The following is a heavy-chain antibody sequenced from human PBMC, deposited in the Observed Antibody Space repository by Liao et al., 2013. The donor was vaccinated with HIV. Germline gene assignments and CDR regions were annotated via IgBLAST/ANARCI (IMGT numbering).Heavy chain of an antibody. CDR3: ARGRDAFDI. CDR1: GGSFSGYY. Sequence: QVQLQQWGAGLLKPSETLSLTCAVYGGSFSGYYWSWIRQPPGKGLEWIGEINHSGSTNYNPSLKSRVTISVDTSKNEFSLKLRSVTAADTAIYFCARGRDAFDIWGQGDNGHRLF. CDR2: INHSGST. J-gene: IGHJ3*02. V-gene: IGHV4-34*01.